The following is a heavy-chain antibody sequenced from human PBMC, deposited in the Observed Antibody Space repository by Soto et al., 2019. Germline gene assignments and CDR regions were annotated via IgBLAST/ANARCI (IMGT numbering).Heavy chain of an antibody. CDR1: GGSINTATHS. V-gene: IGHV4-30-2*01. CDR2: IYHSGST. D-gene: IGHD4-4*01. Sequence: QLQLQESGSGLVKPSQTLSLTCAVSGGSINTATHSWSWIRQPPGKGLEWIGYIYHSGSTYYNPSLKSRVTISKDQSHNQFPLGLGSGAAADTAVYYCARGGGVTTTGDDYWGQGILVTVSS. CDR3: ARGGGVTTTGDDY. J-gene: IGHJ4*02.